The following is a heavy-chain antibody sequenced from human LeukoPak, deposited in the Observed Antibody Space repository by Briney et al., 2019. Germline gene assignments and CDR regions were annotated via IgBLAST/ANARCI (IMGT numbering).Heavy chain of an antibody. D-gene: IGHD2-15*01. CDR2: LSDTGDST. CDR3: AKGDCSCGSCYFGY. Sequence: PGGSPRLSCAASGFTLSNHPMYWVRQAPGKGLEWVSSLSDTGDSTHYADSVKGRFTISRDSARSAPYLQMNSLRAEDTAVYYCAKGDCSCGSCYFGYWGQGSQVTVSS. V-gene: IGHV3-23*01. CDR1: GFTLSNHP. J-gene: IGHJ4*02.